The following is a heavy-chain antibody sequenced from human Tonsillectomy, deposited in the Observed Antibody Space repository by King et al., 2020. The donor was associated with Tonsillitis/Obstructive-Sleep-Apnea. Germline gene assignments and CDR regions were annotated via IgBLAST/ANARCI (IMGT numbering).Heavy chain of an antibody. D-gene: IGHD2-15*01. Sequence: VQLVESGAEVKKPGASVKVSCKASGYTFTSYYMHWVRQAPGQGLEWMGIINPSGGSTSYAQTFQGRVTMTRDTSTSTVYMELSSLRSEDTAVYYCARDLGYCSGGSCFNDAFDIWGQGTMVTVSS. J-gene: IGHJ3*02. CDR1: GYTFTSYY. V-gene: IGHV1-46*01. CDR2: INPSGGST. CDR3: ARDLGYCSGGSCFNDAFDI.